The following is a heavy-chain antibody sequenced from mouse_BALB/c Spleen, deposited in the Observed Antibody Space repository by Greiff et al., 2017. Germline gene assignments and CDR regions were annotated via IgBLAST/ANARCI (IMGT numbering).Heavy chain of an antibody. J-gene: IGHJ2*01. Sequence: VQGVESGPGLVAPSQSLSITCTVSGFSLTSYGVHWVRQPPGKGLEWLGVIWAGGSTNYNSALMSRLSISKDNSKSQVFLKMNSLQTDDTAMYYCARETPGGSYFDYWGQGTTLTVSS. CDR2: IWAGGST. CDR3: ARETPGGSYFDY. CDR1: GFSLTSYG. V-gene: IGHV2-9*02.